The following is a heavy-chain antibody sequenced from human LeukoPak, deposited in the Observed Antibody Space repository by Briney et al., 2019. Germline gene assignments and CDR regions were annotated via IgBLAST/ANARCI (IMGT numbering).Heavy chain of an antibody. D-gene: IGHD5-18*01. CDR2: ISGSGGST. CDR1: GFTFSSYA. V-gene: IGHV3-23*01. J-gene: IGHJ4*02. CDR3: TTPYTAMVV. Sequence: PGGSLRLSCAASGFTFSSYAMSCVRQAPGKGLEWVSAISGSGGSTYYADSVKGRFTISRDNTKNTLYLQMNSLRTEDTAVYYCTTPYTAMVVWGQGTLVTVSS.